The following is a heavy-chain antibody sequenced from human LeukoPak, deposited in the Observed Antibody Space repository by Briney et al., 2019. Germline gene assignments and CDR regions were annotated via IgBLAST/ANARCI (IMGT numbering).Heavy chain of an antibody. Sequence: SETPSLTCAVSGGSISPYYWMWIRQPPGKGLEWIGYISYSGSTSFNPSLKSRVTISLDTSTNQVSLKLRSVTAADTAVYYCARAGSYRLTTTLWGQGTLVTVSS. CDR3: ARAGSYRLTTTL. V-gene: IGHV4-59*01. J-gene: IGHJ4*02. D-gene: IGHD4-17*01. CDR2: ISYSGST. CDR1: GGSISPYY.